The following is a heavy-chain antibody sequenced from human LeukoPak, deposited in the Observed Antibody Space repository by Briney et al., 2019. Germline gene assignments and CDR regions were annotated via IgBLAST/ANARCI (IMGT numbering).Heavy chain of an antibody. Sequence: GGSLRLSCAASGFTFSSYSMNWVRQAPGKGLEWVSSISSSSSYIYYADSVKGRFTISRDNAKNSLYLQMNSLRAEVTAVYYCARAMVRGVITIGYWGQGTLVTVSS. J-gene: IGHJ4*02. CDR2: ISSSSSYI. D-gene: IGHD3-10*01. CDR1: GFTFSSYS. V-gene: IGHV3-21*01. CDR3: ARAMVRGVITIGY.